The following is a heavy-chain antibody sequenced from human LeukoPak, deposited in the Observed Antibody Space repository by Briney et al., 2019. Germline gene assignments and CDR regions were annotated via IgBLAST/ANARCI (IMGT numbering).Heavy chain of an antibody. CDR3: AKQSAGSAAWYSLHYDF. V-gene: IGHV3-23*01. J-gene: IGHJ4*02. CDR2: VDDGGGGT. Sequence: GGSLRLSCAASGFTLSSYAMTWVRQAPGRGLEWVSSVDDGGGGTYYADSVKGRFTISRDNSKDTLYLQMNGLRAEDTAVYFCAKQSAGSAAWYSLHYDFWGQGTLVTVSS. D-gene: IGHD6-13*01. CDR1: GFTLSSYA.